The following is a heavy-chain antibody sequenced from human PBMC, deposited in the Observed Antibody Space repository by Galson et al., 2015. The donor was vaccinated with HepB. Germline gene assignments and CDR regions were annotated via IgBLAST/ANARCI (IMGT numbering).Heavy chain of an antibody. CDR3: ARGGRTPTGYYYYYGMDV. CDR2: ISSSSSYI. J-gene: IGHJ6*02. V-gene: IGHV3-21*01. Sequence: FSSYSMNWVRQAPGKGLEWVSSISSSSSYIYYADSVKGRFTISRDNAKNSLYLQMNSLRAEDTAVYYCARGGRTPTGYYYYYGMDVWGQGTTVTVSS. D-gene: IGHD1-14*01. CDR1: FSSYS.